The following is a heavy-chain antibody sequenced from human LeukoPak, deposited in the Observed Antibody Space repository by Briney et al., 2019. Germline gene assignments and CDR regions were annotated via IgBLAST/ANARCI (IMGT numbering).Heavy chain of an antibody. CDR2: IYSSGST. D-gene: IGHD3-22*01. Sequence: SETLSLTCTVSGGSVSSGGYYWTWIRQHPGKGLEWIGYIYSSGSTYYNPSLKSRVTISVDTSKNQFSLKLTSVTAADTAVYYCARENYYDSSHGMDVWGQGTTVTVSS. J-gene: IGHJ6*02. V-gene: IGHV4-31*03. CDR3: ARENYYDSSHGMDV. CDR1: GGSVSSGGYY.